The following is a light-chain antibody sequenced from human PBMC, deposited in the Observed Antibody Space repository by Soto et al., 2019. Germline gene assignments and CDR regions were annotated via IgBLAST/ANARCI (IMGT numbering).Light chain of an antibody. CDR3: QHYNSYSEA. CDR1: QTISSW. CDR2: KAS. J-gene: IGKJ1*01. V-gene: IGKV1-5*03. Sequence: DIQMTQSPSTLSGSVGDRVTITCRASQTISSWLAWYQQKPGKAPTILIYKASTLKSGVPSRFSGSGSGTEFTLTISSLQPDDFATYYCQHYNSYSEAFGQGTKVDIK.